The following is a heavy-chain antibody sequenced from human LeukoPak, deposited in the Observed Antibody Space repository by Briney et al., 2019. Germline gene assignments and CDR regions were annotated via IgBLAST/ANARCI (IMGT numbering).Heavy chain of an antibody. CDR3: ARGHGYSSSWGDY. V-gene: IGHV1-2*02. CDR2: INPNSGGT. J-gene: IGHJ4*02. D-gene: IGHD6-13*01. Sequence: ASVKVSCKASGYTFTGYYMHWVRQVPGQGPEWMGWINPNSGGTNYAQKFQGRVTMTRDTSISTAYMELSRLRSDDTAVYYCARGHGYSSSWGDYWGQGTLVTVSS. CDR1: GYTFTGYY.